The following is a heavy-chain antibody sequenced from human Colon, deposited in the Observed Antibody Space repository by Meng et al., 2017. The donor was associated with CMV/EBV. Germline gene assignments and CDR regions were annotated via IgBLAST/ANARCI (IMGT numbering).Heavy chain of an antibody. J-gene: IGHJ6*02. Sequence: GGSLRLSCAASGFTFSAYTMSWVRQAPGKGPEWVSAIRGSGDKTSYADSVTGRFSISRDNSKNTLFLQMNGLRAEDTAVYYCARGKDCSGGGCYGSPYYGMDVWGQGTAVTVSS. D-gene: IGHD2-15*01. CDR3: ARGKDCSGGGCYGSPYYGMDV. CDR1: GFTFSAYT. CDR2: IRGSGDKT. V-gene: IGHV3-23*01.